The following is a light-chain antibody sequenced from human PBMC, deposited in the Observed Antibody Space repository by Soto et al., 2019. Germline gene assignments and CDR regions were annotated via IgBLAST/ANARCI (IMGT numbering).Light chain of an antibody. V-gene: IGKV1-5*01. Sequence: DIQMTQSPSTLSASVGDTVTITCRSSESIDNWLAGYQQKPGQAPKLLIFAASTLIRGVPSRFSGRGSGTEFTLTISSLQVDDYATFYCQQYHTDWTFGQGTKVEIK. CDR2: AAS. CDR3: QQYHTDWT. CDR1: ESIDNW. J-gene: IGKJ1*01.